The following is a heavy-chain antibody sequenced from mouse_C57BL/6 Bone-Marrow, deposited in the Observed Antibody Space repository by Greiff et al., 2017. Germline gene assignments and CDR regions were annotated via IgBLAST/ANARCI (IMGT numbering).Heavy chain of an antibody. CDR1: GYTFTSYW. CDR3: EISWYYFDY. J-gene: IGHJ2*01. V-gene: IGHV1-72*01. CDR2: IDPNGGGT. Sequence: QVQLQQSGAELVKPGASVKLSCKASGYTFTSYWMHWVKQRPGRGLEWIGRIDPNGGGTKYNEKFKGKATLTVDKPSSTAYMQLSSLTSEESAVDYCEISWYYFDYWGQGTTLTVSS.